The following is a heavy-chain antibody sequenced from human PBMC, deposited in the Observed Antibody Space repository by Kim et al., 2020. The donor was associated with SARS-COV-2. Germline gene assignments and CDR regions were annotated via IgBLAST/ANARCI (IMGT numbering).Heavy chain of an antibody. CDR2: INHSGST. V-gene: IGHV4-34*01. Sequence: SETLSLTCAVYGGSFSGYYWSWIRQPPGKGLEWIGEINHSGSTNYNPSLKSRVTISVDTSKNQFSLKLSSVTAADTAVYYCARQLPVVVVAATYASRGSQYNWFDPWGQGTLVTVSS. CDR3: ARQLPVVVVAATYASRGSQYNWFDP. D-gene: IGHD2-15*01. CDR1: GGSFSGYY. J-gene: IGHJ5*02.